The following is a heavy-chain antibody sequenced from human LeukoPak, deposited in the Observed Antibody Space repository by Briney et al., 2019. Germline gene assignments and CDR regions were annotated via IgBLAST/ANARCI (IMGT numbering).Heavy chain of an antibody. V-gene: IGHV1-69*04. Sequence: ASVKVSCKASGGTFSSYAISWVRQAPGQGLEWMGRIIPILGIANYARKFQGRVTITADKSTSTAYMELSSLRSEDTAVYYCARGSTSGYYFDYWGQGTLVTVSS. CDR2: IIPILGIA. D-gene: IGHD3-3*01. J-gene: IGHJ4*02. CDR1: GGTFSSYA. CDR3: ARGSTSGYYFDY.